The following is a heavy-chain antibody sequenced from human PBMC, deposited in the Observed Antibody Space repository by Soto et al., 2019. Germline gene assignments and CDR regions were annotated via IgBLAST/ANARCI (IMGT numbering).Heavy chain of an antibody. CDR3: AKGAEGYVVSSLDY. V-gene: IGHV3-23*01. D-gene: IGHD5-18*01. J-gene: IGHJ4*02. CDR1: GFIFSNYA. CDR2: ITSTGSST. Sequence: EVQLLESGGGFVQPGGSLRLSCAASGFIFSNYAMTWVRQAPGKGLEWVSAITSTGSSTYYADSVKGRFTISRDNSKNTLYLKINSLSAEDTDVYYCAKGAEGYVVSSLDYWGQGTLVNVSS.